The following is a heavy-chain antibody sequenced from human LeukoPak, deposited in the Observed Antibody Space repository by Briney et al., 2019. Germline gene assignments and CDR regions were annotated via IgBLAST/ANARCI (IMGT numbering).Heavy chain of an antibody. J-gene: IGHJ4*02. CDR2: IYTSGST. D-gene: IGHD5-24*01. CDR3: ARSDGYNFQS. V-gene: IGHV4-61*02. Sequence: PSETLSLTCTVSGGSISSGSYYWSWIRQPAGKGLEWIGRIYTSGSTNYNPSLKSRVTISVDTSKNQFSLKLSSVTAADTAVYYCARSDGYNFQSWGQGTLVTVSS. CDR1: GGSISSGSYY.